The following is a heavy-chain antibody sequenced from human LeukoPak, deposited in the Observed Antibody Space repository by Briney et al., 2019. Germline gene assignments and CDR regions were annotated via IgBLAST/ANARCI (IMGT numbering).Heavy chain of an antibody. CDR3: ARERRGFDY. Sequence: GGSLRLSCAASEFSVGSNYMTWVRQAPGKGLEWVSYISSSGSTIYYADSVKGRFTISRDNAKNSLYLQMNSLRAEDTAVYYCARERRGFDYWGQGTLVTVSS. CDR1: EFSVGSNY. V-gene: IGHV3-48*03. J-gene: IGHJ4*02. CDR2: ISSSGSTI.